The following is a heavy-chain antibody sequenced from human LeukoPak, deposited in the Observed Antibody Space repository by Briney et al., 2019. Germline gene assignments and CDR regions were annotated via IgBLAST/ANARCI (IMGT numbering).Heavy chain of an antibody. Sequence: QAGRSLRLSCAASGFTFDDYAMHWVRQAPGKGLEWVSGISWNSGSIGYADSVKGRFTISRDNAKNSLYLQMNSLRAEDTALYYCAKDPLRYFDWSYFDYWGQGTLVTVS. CDR3: AKDPLRYFDWSYFDY. CDR1: GFTFDDYA. CDR2: ISWNSGSI. D-gene: IGHD3-9*01. V-gene: IGHV3-9*01. J-gene: IGHJ4*02.